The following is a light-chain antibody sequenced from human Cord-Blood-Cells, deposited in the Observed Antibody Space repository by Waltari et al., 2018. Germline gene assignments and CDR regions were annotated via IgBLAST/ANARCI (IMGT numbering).Light chain of an antibody. CDR1: SSAAGGLTY. CDR3: SSYTSSSTLV. V-gene: IGLV2-14*01. CDR2: DVS. J-gene: IGLJ3*02. Sequence: QSALTQPASVSRSPGHSRPPSCTGPSSAAGGLTYVPCYQQHPGKAPKLMIYDVSNRPSGVSNRISGSKSGNTASLTISGLQAEDEADYYCSSYTSSSTLVFGGGTKLTVL.